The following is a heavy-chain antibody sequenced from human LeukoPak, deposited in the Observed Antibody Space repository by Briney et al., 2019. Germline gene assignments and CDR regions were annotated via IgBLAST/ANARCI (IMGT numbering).Heavy chain of an antibody. CDR2: IRSKAYGGTT. V-gene: IGHV3-49*04. CDR3: TRDTYCSSTSCYAFDI. Sequence: TGGSLRLSCTSSGFTFGDYAMSWVRQAPGKGLEWVGFIRSKAYGGTTEYAASVKGRFTISRDDSKSIAYLQMNSLKTEDTAVYYCTRDTYCSSTSCYAFDIWGQGTMVTVSS. J-gene: IGHJ3*02. D-gene: IGHD2-2*01. CDR1: GFTFGDYA.